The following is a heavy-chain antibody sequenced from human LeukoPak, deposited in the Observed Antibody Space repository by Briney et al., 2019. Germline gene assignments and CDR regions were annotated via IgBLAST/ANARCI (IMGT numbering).Heavy chain of an antibody. D-gene: IGHD3-9*01. CDR1: GYTFTSYD. CDR3: ARARTTNTYYDILTGYYNVPAFDI. CDR2: MNPNSGNT. Sequence: GASVKVSCKASGYTFTSYDINWVRQATGQGLEWMGWMNPNSGNTGYAQKFQGRVTMTRNTSISTAYMELSSLRSEDTAVYYCARARTTNTYYDILTGYYNVPAFDICGQGTMVTVSS. V-gene: IGHV1-8*01. J-gene: IGHJ3*02.